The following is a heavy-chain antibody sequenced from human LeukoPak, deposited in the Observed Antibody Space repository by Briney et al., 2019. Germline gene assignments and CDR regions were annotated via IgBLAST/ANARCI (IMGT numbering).Heavy chain of an antibody. CDR3: AKDSLGKYYYYYYMDV. CDR2: IRYDGSNK. V-gene: IGHV3-30*02. Sequence: GGSLRLSCAASGFTFSSYGMHWVRQAPGKGLEWVAFIRYDGSNKYYADSVKGRFTISRDNSKNTLYLQMNSLRAEDTAVYYCAKDSLGKYYYYYYMDVWGKGTTVTVSS. CDR1: GFTFSSYG. D-gene: IGHD1-26*01. J-gene: IGHJ6*03.